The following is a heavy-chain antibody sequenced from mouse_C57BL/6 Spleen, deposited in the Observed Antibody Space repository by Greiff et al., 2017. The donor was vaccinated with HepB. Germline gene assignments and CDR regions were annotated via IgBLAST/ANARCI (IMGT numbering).Heavy chain of an antibody. CDR1: GYTFPSYW. V-gene: IGHV1-7*01. CDR2: INPSSGYT. CDR3: ARRYLNPYPMDY. J-gene: IGHJ4*01. Sequence: VKLQESGAELAKPGASVKLSCKASGYTFPSYWMHWVKQRPGQGLDWIGYINPSSGYTKYNQKFKDKATLTADKSSSTAYMQLRSLTYADSAVYYCARRYLNPYPMDYWGQVTSVTVSS.